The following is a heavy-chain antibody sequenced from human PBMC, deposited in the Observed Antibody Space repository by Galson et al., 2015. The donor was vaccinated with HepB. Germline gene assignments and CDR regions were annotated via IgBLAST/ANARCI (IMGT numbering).Heavy chain of an antibody. V-gene: IGHV3-30*02. CDR2: IRYDGSNK. Sequence: SLRLSCAAWGFTFSSYGMHWVRQAPGKGLEWVAFIRYDGSNKYYADSVKGRFTISGDNSKNTLYLQMNSLRAEDTAVYYCAKAGRSSGWSDFDYWGQGTLVTVSS. D-gene: IGHD6-19*01. J-gene: IGHJ4*02. CDR3: AKAGRSSGWSDFDY. CDR1: GFTFSSYG.